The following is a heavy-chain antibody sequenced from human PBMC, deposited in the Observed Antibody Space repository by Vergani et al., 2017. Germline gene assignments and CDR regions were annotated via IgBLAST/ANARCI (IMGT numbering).Heavy chain of an antibody. V-gene: IGHV1-69*04. Sequence: QVQLVQSGAEVKKPGASVKVSCKASGGTFSSYAISWVRQAPGQGLEWMGRIIPILGIANYAQKFQGRVTITADKSTSTAYMELSSLRSEDTAVYYCARDIPHSRYDRGYWGQGTLVTVSS. J-gene: IGHJ4*02. CDR3: ARDIPHSRYDRGY. CDR1: GGTFSSYA. CDR2: IIPILGIA. D-gene: IGHD5-12*01.